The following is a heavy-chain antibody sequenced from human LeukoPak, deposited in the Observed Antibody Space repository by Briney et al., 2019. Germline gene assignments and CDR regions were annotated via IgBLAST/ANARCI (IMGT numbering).Heavy chain of an antibody. CDR1: GYTFTGYY. CDR3: ARDSDYYDSSGYLY. Sequence: ASVKVSCKASGYTFTGYYMHWVRQAPGQGLEWMGWINPNSGGTNYAQKFQGRVTMTRDMSISTAYMELSRLRSDDTAVYYCARDSDYYDSSGYLYWGQGTLVTVSS. J-gene: IGHJ4*02. D-gene: IGHD3-22*01. CDR2: INPNSGGT. V-gene: IGHV1-2*02.